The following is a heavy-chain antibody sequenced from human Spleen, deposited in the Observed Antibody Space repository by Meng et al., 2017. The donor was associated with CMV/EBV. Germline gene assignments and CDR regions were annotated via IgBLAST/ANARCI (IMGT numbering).Heavy chain of an antibody. CDR1: GFTFSDYT. Sequence: GESLKISCAASGFTFSDYTMNWFRQVPGKGLEWLTYISADSTTIYYADSVKGRFTISRDNSKNTLYLQMNSLRAEDTAVYYCARAGVSFGYYYYGMDVWGQGTTVTVSS. CDR3: ARAGVSFGYYYYGMDV. CDR2: ISADSTTI. D-gene: IGHD2-8*01. V-gene: IGHV3-48*01. J-gene: IGHJ6*02.